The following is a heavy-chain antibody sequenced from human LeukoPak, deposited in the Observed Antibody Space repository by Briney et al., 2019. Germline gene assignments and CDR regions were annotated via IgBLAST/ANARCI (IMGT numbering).Heavy chain of an antibody. CDR1: GYTFTNYY. V-gene: IGHV1-46*01. D-gene: IGHD2-15*01. Sequence: ASVKVSCKSSGYTFTNYYMHWVRQAPGQGLEWMGIINPSAGRTTYAQKFQGRVTITTDESTSTAYMELSSLRSEDTAVYYCARERPDVVVVAATGWFDPWGQGTLVTVSS. CDR3: ARERPDVVVVAATGWFDP. J-gene: IGHJ5*02. CDR2: INPSAGRT.